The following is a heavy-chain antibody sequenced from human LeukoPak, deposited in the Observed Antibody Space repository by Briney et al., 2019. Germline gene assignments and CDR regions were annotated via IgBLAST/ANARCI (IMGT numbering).Heavy chain of an antibody. J-gene: IGHJ6*02. Sequence: PGGSLRLSCAASGFTFSSYWMSWVRQAPGKGLEWVANIKQDGSEKYYVDSVKGRFTISRDNAKNSLYLQMNILRPEDTALYYCAKDDMVRGVIAYGMDVWGQGTTVTVSS. CDR1: GFTFSSYW. CDR3: AKDDMVRGVIAYGMDV. CDR2: IKQDGSEK. D-gene: IGHD3-10*01. V-gene: IGHV3-7*03.